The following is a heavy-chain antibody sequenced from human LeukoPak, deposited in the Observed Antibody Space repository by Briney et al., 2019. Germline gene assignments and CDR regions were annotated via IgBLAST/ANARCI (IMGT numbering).Heavy chain of an antibody. CDR3: ASLEYSSSRFDY. Sequence: MSSETLSLTCTVSGGSISSSSYYWGWIRQPPGKGLEWIGSIYYSGSTYYNPSLKSRVTISVDTSKNQFSLKLSSVTAADTAVYYCASLEYSSSRFDYWGQGTLVTVSS. J-gene: IGHJ4*02. V-gene: IGHV4-39*01. D-gene: IGHD6-6*01. CDR2: IYYSGST. CDR1: GGSISSSSYY.